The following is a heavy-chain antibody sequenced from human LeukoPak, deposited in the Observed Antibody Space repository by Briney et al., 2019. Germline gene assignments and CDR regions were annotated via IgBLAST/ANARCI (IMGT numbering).Heavy chain of an antibody. D-gene: IGHD3-22*01. CDR3: ARPAALGSSGYYPYDAFDI. V-gene: IGHV1-46*01. CDR2: INPSGGST. Sequence: ASVKVSCKASGYTFTSYYMHWVRQAPGQGLEWMGIINPSGGSTSYAQKFQGRVTMTRDMSTSTVYMELSSLRSEDTAVYYCARPAALGSSGYYPYDAFDIWGQGTMVTVSS. J-gene: IGHJ3*02. CDR1: GYTFTSYY.